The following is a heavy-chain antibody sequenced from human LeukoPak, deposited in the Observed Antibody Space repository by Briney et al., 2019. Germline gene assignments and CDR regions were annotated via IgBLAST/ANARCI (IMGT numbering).Heavy chain of an antibody. V-gene: IGHV4-59*01. Sequence: SETLSLTCTVSGGSISSYYWSWIRQPPGKGLEWIGYIYYSGSTNYNPSLKSRVTISVDTSKNQFSLKLSSVTAADTAVYYCARVDETDDYAFWFDPWGQGTLVTVSS. CDR2: IYYSGST. CDR3: ARVDETDDYAFWFDP. CDR1: GGSISSYY. J-gene: IGHJ5*02. D-gene: IGHD4-17*01.